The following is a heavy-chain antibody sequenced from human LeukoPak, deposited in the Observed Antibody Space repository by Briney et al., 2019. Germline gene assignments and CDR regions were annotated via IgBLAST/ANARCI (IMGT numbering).Heavy chain of an antibody. J-gene: IGHJ2*01. CDR3: ARDTVGYFDL. CDR2: INPNSGGT. D-gene: IGHD4-17*01. V-gene: IGHV1-2*02. Sequence: ASVKVSCKASGYTFISYGISWVRQAPGQGLEWMGWINPNSGGTNYAQKFQGRVTMTRDTSISTAYMELSRLRSDDTAVYYCARDTVGYFDLWGRGTLVTVSS. CDR1: GYTFISYG.